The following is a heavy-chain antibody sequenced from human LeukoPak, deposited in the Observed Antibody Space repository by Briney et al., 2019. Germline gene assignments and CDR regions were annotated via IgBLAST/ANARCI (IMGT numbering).Heavy chain of an antibody. V-gene: IGHV4-59*01. D-gene: IGHD3-10*01. CDR2: IYYSGST. CDR3: AREPYGSGTFDY. Sequence: SETLSLTGTGSGGSISSYYWSWIRQPPGKGLEWIGYIYYSGSTNYNPSLKSRVTISVDTSKNQFSLKLSSVTAADTAEYYCAREPYGSGTFDYWGQGTLVTVSA. J-gene: IGHJ4*02. CDR1: GGSISSYY.